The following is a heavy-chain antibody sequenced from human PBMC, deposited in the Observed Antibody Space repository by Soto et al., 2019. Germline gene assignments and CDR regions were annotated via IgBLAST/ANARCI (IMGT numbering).Heavy chain of an antibody. J-gene: IGHJ4*01. D-gene: IGHD3-16*02. CDR1: DFIFSTYD. CDR3: ARGYLYDI. Sequence: GGSLRLSCEASDFIFSTYDMSWVRQAPGEGLEWISFISSGGSPIYYADSVRGRFTISRDDAKRSLFLQMNSLRAEDTATYYCARGYLYDIWRQRSLVTVSS. V-gene: IGHV3-48*03. CDR2: ISSGGSPI.